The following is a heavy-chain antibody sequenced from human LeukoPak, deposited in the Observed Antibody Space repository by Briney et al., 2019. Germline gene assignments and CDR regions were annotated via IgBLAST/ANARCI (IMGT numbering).Heavy chain of an antibody. V-gene: IGHV4-39*01. CDR3: ARHHPTVTPYYMDV. CDR1: GGSISSSSYY. CDR2: ISYSGST. Sequence: SETLSLTCTVSGGSISSSSYYWGWIRQPPGKGLEWIGSISYSGSTYYNPSLKSRVTISVDTSKNQFSLKLSSVNAADTAVYYCARHHPTVTPYYMDVWGKGTTVTISS. J-gene: IGHJ6*03. D-gene: IGHD4-17*01.